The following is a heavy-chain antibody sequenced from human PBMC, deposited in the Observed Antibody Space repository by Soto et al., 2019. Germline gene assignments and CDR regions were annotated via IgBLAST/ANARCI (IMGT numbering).Heavy chain of an antibody. D-gene: IGHD2-15*01. J-gene: IGHJ6*02. CDR2: ISAYNGNT. CDR3: ATTCSGGSCYPSYYYYYGMDV. CDR1: GYTFTSYG. V-gene: IGHV1-18*01. Sequence: QVQLVQSGAEVKKPGASVKVSCKASGYTFTSYGISWVRQAPGQGLEWMGWISAYNGNTNYAQKLQGRVTMTTDTSTRTAYMELRSLRSDDTAVYYCATTCSGGSCYPSYYYYYGMDVWGQGTTVTVSS.